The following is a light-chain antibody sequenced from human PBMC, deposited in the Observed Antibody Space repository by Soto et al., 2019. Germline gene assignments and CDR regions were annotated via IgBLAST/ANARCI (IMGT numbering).Light chain of an antibody. CDR3: ATWHDSFYV. CDR1: TSDIGTNG. Sequence: QSVLTQPPSASGPPGQIVTVSWAGSTSDIGTNGVNWFQHLPGTAPRLLIYTNNQRPSGVPDRFSGSKSGTSASLAISGLQSEDEATYYCATWHDSFYVFGTGTKVTVL. J-gene: IGLJ1*01. V-gene: IGLV1-44*01. CDR2: TNN.